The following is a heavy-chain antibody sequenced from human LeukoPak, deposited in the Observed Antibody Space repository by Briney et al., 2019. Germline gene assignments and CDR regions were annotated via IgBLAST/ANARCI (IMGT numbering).Heavy chain of an antibody. D-gene: IGHD2-2*01. CDR2: INHSGST. Sequence: SETLSLTCAVYGGSFSGYYWSWIRQPPGKGLEWIGEINHSGSTNYNPSLKSRVTISVDTSKNQFSLKLSSVTAADTAVYYCARHLGYCSSTSCYGANWFDPWGQGTLVTVSS. V-gene: IGHV4-34*01. CDR1: GGSFSGYY. J-gene: IGHJ5*02. CDR3: ARHLGYCSSTSCYGANWFDP.